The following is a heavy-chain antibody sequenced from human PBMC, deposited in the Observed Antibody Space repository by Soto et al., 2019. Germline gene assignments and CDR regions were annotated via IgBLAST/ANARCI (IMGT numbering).Heavy chain of an antibody. CDR3: ARGGDIWTGAPPGGYYYYMDV. CDR2: INAGNGNT. D-gene: IGHD3-9*01. Sequence: QVQLVQSGAEVKKPGASVKVSCKASGYTFTSYAMHWVRQAPGQRLEWMGWINAGNGNTKYSQKFQGRVTITRDTSARTAYMELSSLRSEETAVNSGARGGDIWTGAPPGGYYYYMDVWGKGTTVTVSS. CDR1: GYTFTSYA. J-gene: IGHJ6*03. V-gene: IGHV1-3*01.